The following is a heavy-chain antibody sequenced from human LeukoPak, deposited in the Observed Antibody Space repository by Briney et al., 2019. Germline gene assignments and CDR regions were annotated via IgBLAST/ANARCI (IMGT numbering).Heavy chain of an antibody. Sequence: TSQTLSLTCTVSGGSISSGGYYWSWIRQPPGKGLEWIGYIYHSGSTYYNPSLKSRVTISVDRSKNQFSLKLSSVTAADTAVYYCARMASIAAAGHKKGAYYFDYWGQGTLVTVSS. V-gene: IGHV4-30-2*02. CDR1: GGSISSGGYY. CDR2: IYHSGST. D-gene: IGHD6-13*01. J-gene: IGHJ4*02. CDR3: ARMASIAAAGHKKGAYYFDY.